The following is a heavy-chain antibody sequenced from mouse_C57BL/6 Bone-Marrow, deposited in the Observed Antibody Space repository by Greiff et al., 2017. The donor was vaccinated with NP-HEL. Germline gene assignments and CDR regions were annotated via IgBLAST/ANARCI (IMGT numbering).Heavy chain of an antibody. J-gene: IGHJ2*01. CDR3: ARSEVLRSYYYFDY. Sequence: VQLQQSGAELARPGASVKLSCKASGYTFTSYGISWVKQRTGQGLEWIGEIYPRSGNTYYNEQFKGKATLTADKSSSTAYMELRSLTSEDSAVYFCARSEVLRSYYYFDYWGQGTTLTVSS. CDR2: IYPRSGNT. V-gene: IGHV1-81*01. CDR1: GYTFTSYG. D-gene: IGHD1-1*01.